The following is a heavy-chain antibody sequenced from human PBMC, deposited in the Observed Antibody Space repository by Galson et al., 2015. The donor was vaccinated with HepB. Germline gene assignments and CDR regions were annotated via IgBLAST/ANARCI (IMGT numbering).Heavy chain of an antibody. V-gene: IGHV1-69*06. CDR3: ARVPYYYDREDAFDI. CDR1: GGTFSSYA. D-gene: IGHD3-22*01. CDR2: IIPIFGTA. Sequence: SVKVSCKASGGTFSSYAISWVRQAPGQGLEWMGGIIPIFGTANYAQKFQGRVTITADKSTSTAYMELSSLRSEDTAVYYCARVPYYYDREDAFDIWGQGTTVTVSS. J-gene: IGHJ3*02.